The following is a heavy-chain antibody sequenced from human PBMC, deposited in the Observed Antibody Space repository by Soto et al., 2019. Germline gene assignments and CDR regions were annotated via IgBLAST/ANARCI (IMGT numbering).Heavy chain of an antibody. Sequence: PSGTLSLTCTVSGGSISTSLYYWGWIRQSPGKGLEWIGSIYYSGSTYYNPSLKSRVTISGDTSKNQFSLKVSSVTAADTAVYYCVRHHDTAMAYYNYYGMDVWGQGTTVTVSS. CDR2: IYYSGST. D-gene: IGHD5-18*01. J-gene: IGHJ6*01. V-gene: IGHV4-39*01. CDR3: VRHHDTAMAYYNYYGMDV. CDR1: GGSISTSLYY.